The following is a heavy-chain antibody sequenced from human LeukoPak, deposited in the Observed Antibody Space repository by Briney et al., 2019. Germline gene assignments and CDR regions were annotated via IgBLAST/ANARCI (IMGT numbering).Heavy chain of an antibody. CDR3: ARDQVGATTGDLPFDY. V-gene: IGHV4-38-2*02. J-gene: IGHJ4*02. CDR2: IYYSGST. Sequence: SETLSLTCTVSGYSISSGYYWGWIRQPPGKGLEWIGSIYYSGSTYYNPSLKSRVTISVDTSKNQFSLKLSSVTAADTAVYYCARDQVGATTGDLPFDYWGQGTLVTVSS. CDR1: GYSISSGYY. D-gene: IGHD1-26*01.